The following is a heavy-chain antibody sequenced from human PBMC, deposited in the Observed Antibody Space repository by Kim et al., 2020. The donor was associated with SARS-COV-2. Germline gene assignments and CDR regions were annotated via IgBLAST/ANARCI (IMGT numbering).Heavy chain of an antibody. CDR1: GFTFDDYA. CDR2: ISWNSGSI. Sequence: GGSLRLSCAASGFTFDDYAMHWVRQAPGKGLEWVSGISWNSGSIGYADSVKGRFTISRDNAKTSLYLQMNSLRAEDTALYYCAKGDRSSSWYYFDYWGQGTLVTVSS. D-gene: IGHD6-13*01. J-gene: IGHJ4*02. CDR3: AKGDRSSSWYYFDY. V-gene: IGHV3-9*01.